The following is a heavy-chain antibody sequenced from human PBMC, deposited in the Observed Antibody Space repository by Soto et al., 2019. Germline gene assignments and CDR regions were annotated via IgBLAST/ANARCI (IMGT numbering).Heavy chain of an antibody. CDR2: IDPSDSYT. V-gene: IGHV5-10-1*01. CDR3: ARRLSGPKEEYNAYYFYGLDV. D-gene: IGHD1-1*01. CDR1: GYSFTSHW. Sequence: GESLKISCQGSGYSFTSHWITWVRQTPGKGLEWMGRIDPSDSYTNYSPSFQGRVTISADRSISTAFLQWSSLKASDTAIYYCARRLSGPKEEYNAYYFYGLDVLGQGTTVTVSS. J-gene: IGHJ6*02.